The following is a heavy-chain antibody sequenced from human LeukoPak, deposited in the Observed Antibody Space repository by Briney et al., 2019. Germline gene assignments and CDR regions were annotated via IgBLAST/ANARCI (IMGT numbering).Heavy chain of an antibody. V-gene: IGHV3-33*01. CDR2: IWYDGSNK. J-gene: IGHJ2*01. Sequence: GRSLRLSCVASGFTFSKYSMQWVRQAPGKGLEWVAGIWYDGSNKYYADSVKGRFTISRDNSKNTVDLQMNSLRVEDTAVYYCHVYYYDSSGHPSHWYFDLWGRGTLVTVSS. CDR3: HVYYYDSSGHPSHWYFDL. D-gene: IGHD3-22*01. CDR1: GFTFSKYS.